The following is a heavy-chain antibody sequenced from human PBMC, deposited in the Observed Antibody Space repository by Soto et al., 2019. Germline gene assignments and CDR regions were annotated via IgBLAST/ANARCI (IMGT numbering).Heavy chain of an antibody. CDR2: IIPIFGTA. V-gene: IGHV1-69*13. D-gene: IGHD6-19*01. J-gene: IGHJ6*02. CDR1: GGTFSSYA. Sequence: SVKVSCKASGGTFSSYAISWVRQAPGQGLEWMGGIIPIFGTANYAQKFQGRVTITADESTSTAYMELSSLRSEDTAVYYCARAPDVGIAVVGTENYYGMDVWGQGTTVTVSS. CDR3: ARAPDVGIAVVGTENYYGMDV.